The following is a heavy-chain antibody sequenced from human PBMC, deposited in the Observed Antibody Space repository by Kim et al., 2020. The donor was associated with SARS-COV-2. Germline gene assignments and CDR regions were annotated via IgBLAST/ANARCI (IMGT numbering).Heavy chain of an antibody. J-gene: IGHJ4*02. Sequence: SETLSLTCAVYGGSFSGYYWSWIRQPPGKGLEWIGEINHSGSTNYNPSLKSRVTISVDTSKNQFSLKLSSVTAADTAVYYCARGVNYDFWSGYYVGESAFDYWGQGTLVTVSS. CDR3: ARGVNYDFWSGYYVGESAFDY. CDR1: GGSFSGYY. CDR2: INHSGST. D-gene: IGHD3-3*01. V-gene: IGHV4-34*01.